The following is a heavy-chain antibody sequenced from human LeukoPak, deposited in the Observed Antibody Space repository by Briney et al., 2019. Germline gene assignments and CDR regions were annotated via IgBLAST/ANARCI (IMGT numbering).Heavy chain of an antibody. CDR1: GGSISSYY. D-gene: IGHD3-16*02. CDR3: ARGRAGDYDYVWGSYRYKDYFDY. V-gene: IGHV4-34*01. Sequence: SETLSLTCTVSGGSISSYYWSWIRQPPGKGLEWIGEINHSGSTNYNPSLKSRVTISVDTSKNQFSLKLSSVTAADTAVYYCARGRAGDYDYVWGSYRYKDYFDYWGQGTLVTVSS. J-gene: IGHJ4*02. CDR2: INHSGST.